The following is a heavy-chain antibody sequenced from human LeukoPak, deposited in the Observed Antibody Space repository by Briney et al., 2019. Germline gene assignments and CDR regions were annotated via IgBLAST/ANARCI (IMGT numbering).Heavy chain of an antibody. J-gene: IGHJ4*02. CDR2: ISSSSSTI. CDR1: GFTFSSYW. V-gene: IGHV3-48*01. Sequence: PTGGSLRLSCAASGFTFSSYWMHWVRQAPGKGREWVSYISSSSSTIYYADSVKGRFTISRDNAKNSLYLQMNSLRAEDTAVYYCARATDKNCSSTSCYTRGGYWGQGTLVTVSS. CDR3: ARATDKNCSSTSCYTRGGY. D-gene: IGHD2-2*02.